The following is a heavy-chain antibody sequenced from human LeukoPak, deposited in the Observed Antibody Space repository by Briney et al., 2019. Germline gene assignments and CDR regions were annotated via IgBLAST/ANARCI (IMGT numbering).Heavy chain of an antibody. V-gene: IGHV3-23*01. CDR2: ISGSGGST. Sequence: GGSLRLSCAASGFTFSSYAMGWVRQAPGKGLEWVSAISGSGGSTYYADSVKGRFTISRDNSKNTLYVQVNSLRAEDRAVYYCAKELRITISTDAFDIWGQGTMVTVSS. CDR3: AKELRITISTDAFDI. D-gene: IGHD3-9*01. CDR1: GFTFSSYA. J-gene: IGHJ3*02.